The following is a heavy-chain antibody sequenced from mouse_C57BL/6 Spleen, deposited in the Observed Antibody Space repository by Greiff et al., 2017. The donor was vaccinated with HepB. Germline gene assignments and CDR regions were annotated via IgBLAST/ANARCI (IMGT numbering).Heavy chain of an antibody. Sequence: QVHVKQPGAELVRPGTSVKLSCKASGYTFTSYWMHWVKQRPGQGLEWIGVIDPSDSYTNYNQKFKGKATLTVDTSSSTAYMQLSSLTSEDSAVYYCARGEEFDYWGQGTTLTVSS. CDR1: GYTFTSYW. J-gene: IGHJ2*01. CDR2: IDPSDSYT. V-gene: IGHV1-59*01. CDR3: ARGEEFDY.